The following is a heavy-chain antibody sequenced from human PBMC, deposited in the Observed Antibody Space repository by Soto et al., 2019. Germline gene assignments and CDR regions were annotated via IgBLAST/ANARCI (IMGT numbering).Heavy chain of an antibody. CDR3: ASPIFPWEWEVVGH. D-gene: IGHD1-26*01. Sequence: QVQLVESGGGVVQPGRSLRLSCTASAFTFSSSAMHWVRQAPGKGLEWVAVMWADGSNRHYADSVKGRFTISRDNSKNTLYLKMNSLRAEDTAVYYCASPIFPWEWEVVGHWGQGTLVTVSS. CDR1: AFTFSSSA. J-gene: IGHJ4*02. CDR2: MWADGSNR. V-gene: IGHV3-33*01.